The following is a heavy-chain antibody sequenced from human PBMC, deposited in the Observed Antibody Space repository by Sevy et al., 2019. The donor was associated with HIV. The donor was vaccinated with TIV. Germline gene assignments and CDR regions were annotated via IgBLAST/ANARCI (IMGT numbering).Heavy chain of an antibody. CDR1: GFTFGDYA. J-gene: IGHJ4*02. D-gene: IGHD1-1*01. CDR2: LKSKAYGGTL. Sequence: GGSLRLSCTTSGFTFGDYAMSWVRQAPGKGLEWVAFLKSKAYGGTLDYAASVKGRFTISRDDSKSIAHLQMNDLKTEDTAIYYCTRWKGAQCIFDYWGQGALVTVSS. V-gene: IGHV3-49*04. CDR3: TRWKGAQCIFDY.